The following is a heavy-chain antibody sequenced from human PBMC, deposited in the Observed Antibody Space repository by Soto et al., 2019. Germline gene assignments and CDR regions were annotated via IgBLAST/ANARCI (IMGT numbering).Heavy chain of an antibody. CDR3: ARSGLALPYSASHWFDP. CDR2: ISDSGHYI. CDR1: GFTCSTYG. V-gene: IGHV3-21*01. J-gene: IGHJ5*02. Sequence: GSMRLSCAASGFTCSTYGMNWVRQAHGRLLEWLSSISDSGHYIYYADSVKGRFTISRDNAKNSLFLQMNSLRGEDTGVYYCARSGLALPYSASHWFDPWGHGTLVTVSS. D-gene: IGHD3-22*01.